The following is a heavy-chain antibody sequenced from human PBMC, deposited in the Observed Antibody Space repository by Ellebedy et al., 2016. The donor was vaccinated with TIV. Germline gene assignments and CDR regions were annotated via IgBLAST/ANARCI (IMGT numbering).Heavy chain of an antibody. J-gene: IGHJ3*02. CDR1: GYSFTSYW. V-gene: IGHV5-10-1*01. CDR3: ARRSSRAMSAFDI. CDR2: LDPSDSYT. Sequence: GESLKISCQGSGYSFTSYWISWVRQMPGKGLEWMGRLDPSDSYTNYSPSFQGHVTISADISITTAYLQWSSLKASDTAMYYCARRSSRAMSAFDIWGQGTLVTVSS.